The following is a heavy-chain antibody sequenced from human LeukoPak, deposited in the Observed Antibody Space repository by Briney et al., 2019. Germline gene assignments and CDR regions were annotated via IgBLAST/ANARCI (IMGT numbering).Heavy chain of an antibody. CDR1: GFTFSSYA. V-gene: IGHV3-23*01. CDR3: AKDLSDPVMVIDS. Sequence: AGGSLRLSCAASGFTFSSYAMSWVRQAPGKGLEWVSGISGSGGSTYYADSVKGRFTISRDNSKNTLYLQMNSLRAEDTAVYYCAKDLSDPVMVIDSWGQGTLVTVSS. D-gene: IGHD5-18*01. J-gene: IGHJ4*02. CDR2: ISGSGGST.